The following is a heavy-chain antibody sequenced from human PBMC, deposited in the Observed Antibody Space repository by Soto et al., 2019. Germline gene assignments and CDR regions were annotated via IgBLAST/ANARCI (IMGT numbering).Heavy chain of an antibody. J-gene: IGHJ4*02. CDR3: ARDLGYYDSSGYFDY. CDR2: ISSSDSII. Sequence: QVQLVESGGGLVKPGGSLRLSCAASGFTFSDSYMSWIRQAPGKGLEWVSYISSSDSIIYYSDSVKGRFIISRDNAKKSMYLQMNSLRAEDTAVYYCARDLGYYDSSGYFDYWGQGTLVTVSS. V-gene: IGHV3-11*01. CDR1: GFTFSDSY. D-gene: IGHD3-22*01.